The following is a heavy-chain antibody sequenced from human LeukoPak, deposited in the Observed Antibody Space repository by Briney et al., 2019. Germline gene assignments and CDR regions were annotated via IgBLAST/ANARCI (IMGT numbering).Heavy chain of an antibody. CDR1: GFTFSSYW. CDR2: IKQDGSLK. CDR3: AKSVAWLGPEYFDL. V-gene: IGHV3-7*01. J-gene: IGHJ2*01. D-gene: IGHD6-19*01. Sequence: PGGSLRLSCAASGFTFSSYWMSWVRQAPGKGLEWVAIIKQDGSLKYYVDSVKGRFTISRDNAKNSLYLQMNSLRAEDTAVYYCAKSVAWLGPEYFDLWGRGTLVTVSS.